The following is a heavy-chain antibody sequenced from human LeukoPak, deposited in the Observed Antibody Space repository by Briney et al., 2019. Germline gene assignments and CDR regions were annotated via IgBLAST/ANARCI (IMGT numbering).Heavy chain of an antibody. CDR1: AYTFSSYD. Sequence: GASVEVSCKASAYTFSSYDVNWVRQATGQGLEWIGWMNPNSGNTGYAQKFQGRVTISRNTSITTAYMELSGLTSEDTAVYYCASYSGYAQWGQGTLVTVSS. CDR3: ASYSGYAQ. J-gene: IGHJ4*02. V-gene: IGHV1-8*03. CDR2: MNPNSGNT. D-gene: IGHD5-12*01.